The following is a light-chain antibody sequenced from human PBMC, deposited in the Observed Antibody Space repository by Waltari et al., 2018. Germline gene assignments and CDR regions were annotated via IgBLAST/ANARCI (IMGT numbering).Light chain of an antibody. Sequence: EIELTQSPGTLSLSPGERATLSCRASQSVSSNFLAWYQQKPGQAPRLLIYGASSRATGIPDRFSGSGSGTDFTLTISRLEPEDFAVYYCQQYGSFWTFGQGTKVEIK. V-gene: IGKV3-20*01. CDR2: GAS. J-gene: IGKJ1*01. CDR1: QSVSSNF. CDR3: QQYGSFWT.